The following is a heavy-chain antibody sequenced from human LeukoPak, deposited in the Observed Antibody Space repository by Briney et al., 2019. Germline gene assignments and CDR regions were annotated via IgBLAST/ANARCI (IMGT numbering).Heavy chain of an antibody. Sequence: PGGSLRLSCAALGFNFNFHGMSWVRQAPGKGLEWVSAISGSGGSTYYADSVKGRFTISRDNSKNTLYLQMNSLRAEDTAVYYCAKLRAFDIWGQGTMVTVSS. J-gene: IGHJ3*02. CDR1: GFNFNFHG. V-gene: IGHV3-23*01. CDR2: ISGSGGST. CDR3: AKLRAFDI.